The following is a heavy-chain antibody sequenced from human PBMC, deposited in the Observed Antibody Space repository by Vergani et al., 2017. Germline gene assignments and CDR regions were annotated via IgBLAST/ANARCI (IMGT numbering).Heavy chain of an antibody. J-gene: IGHJ6*03. CDR3: ARDVGGYGDYVNYYYYYYMDV. V-gene: IGHV3-21*01. D-gene: IGHD4-17*01. CDR1: GFTFSSYS. CDR2: ISSSSSYI. Sequence: EVQLVESGGGLVKPGGSLRLSCAASGFTFSSYSMNWVRQAPGKGLEWVSSISSSSSYIYYADSVKGRFTISRDNAKNSLYLQMNSLRAEDTAVYYCARDVGGYGDYVNYYYYYYMDVWGEGTTVTVSS.